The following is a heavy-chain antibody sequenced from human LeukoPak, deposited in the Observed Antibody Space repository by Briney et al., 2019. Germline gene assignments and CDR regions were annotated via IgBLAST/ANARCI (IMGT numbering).Heavy chain of an antibody. CDR1: GFAFSSYT. J-gene: IGHJ4*02. Sequence: GGSLRLSCSASGFAFSSYTMHWVRQAPGKGLEYVSAITTNGGTTYYADSVKGRCTISRDNSRNTLILQMSSLRPGDTAVYYCAKGGRDHRSFDYWGQGTLVTVSS. V-gene: IGHV3-64D*06. CDR3: AKGGRDHRSFDY. CDR2: ITTNGGTT. D-gene: IGHD1-14*01.